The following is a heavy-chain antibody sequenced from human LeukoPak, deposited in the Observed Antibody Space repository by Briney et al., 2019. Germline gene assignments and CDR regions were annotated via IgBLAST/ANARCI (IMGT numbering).Heavy chain of an antibody. D-gene: IGHD3-22*01. Sequence: GGSLRLSCAASGFTFSSYAMSWVRQAPGKGLEWVSSISNNGGDTYYADSVKGRFTISRDNSKNTLYVQMNNLRAEDTAVYYCAGTRYYYDGSGYQLYFDSWGQGTLVTVSS. J-gene: IGHJ4*02. V-gene: IGHV3-23*01. CDR2: ISNNGGDT. CDR1: GFTFSSYA. CDR3: AGTRYYYDGSGYQLYFDS.